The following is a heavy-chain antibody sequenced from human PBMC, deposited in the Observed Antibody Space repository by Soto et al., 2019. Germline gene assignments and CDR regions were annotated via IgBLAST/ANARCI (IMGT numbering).Heavy chain of an antibody. V-gene: IGHV3-48*02. D-gene: IGHD3-22*01. CDR2: ISSSSSTI. J-gene: IGHJ6*02. CDR3: ARKNTYYYDSSGRMDV. Sequence: EMQLVESGGGLVQPGGSLRLSCAASGFTFSSYSVNWVRQAPGKGLEWVSYISSSSSTIYYADSVKGRFTISRDNAKNSLYLQMNSLRDEDTAVYYCARKNTYYYDSSGRMDVWGQGTTVTVSS. CDR1: GFTFSSYS.